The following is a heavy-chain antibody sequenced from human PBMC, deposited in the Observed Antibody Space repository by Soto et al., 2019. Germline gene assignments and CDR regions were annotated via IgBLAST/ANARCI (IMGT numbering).Heavy chain of an antibody. D-gene: IGHD4-4*01. CDR3: ARWGYYSTYVERVPEGFDY. CDR1: GGSISSGDYY. Sequence: QVQLQESGAGLVKPSQTLSLTCTVSGGSISSGDYYWSWIRQPPGKGLEWIGDMYYSGSTYYNPSLKRGVTISIDTSKNQFSLTLSSVTAADTAVYYCARWGYYSTYVERVPEGFDYWGQGTLVTVSS. J-gene: IGHJ4*02. CDR2: MYYSGST. V-gene: IGHV4-30-4*01.